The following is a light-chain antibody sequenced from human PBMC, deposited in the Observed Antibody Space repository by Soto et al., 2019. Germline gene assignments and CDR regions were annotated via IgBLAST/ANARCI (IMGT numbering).Light chain of an antibody. CDR3: AAWDDSLSGWV. V-gene: IGLV1-47*01. CDR1: SSNIGSNY. CDR2: RNN. J-gene: IGLJ3*02. Sequence: QPVLTQPPSASGTPGQRVTISCSGSSSNIGSNYVYWYQQLPGTAPKLLIYRNNQRPSGVPDRFSGSKSGTSASLAISGLRSEDEADSYCAAWDDSLSGWVFGGGTKLTVL.